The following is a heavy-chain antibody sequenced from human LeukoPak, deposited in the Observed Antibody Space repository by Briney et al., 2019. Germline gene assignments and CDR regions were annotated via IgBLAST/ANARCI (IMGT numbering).Heavy chain of an antibody. CDR3: ARGRYNYGYIYDY. J-gene: IGHJ4*02. CDR2: ISSSSTYI. CDR1: GGSFSGYY. Sequence: ETLSLTCAVYGGSFSGYYWSWIRQPPGKGLEWVSSISSSSTYIYYADSVKGRFTISRDNAKNSLYLQMNSLRAEDTAVYYCARGRYNYGYIYDYWGQGTLVTVSS. V-gene: IGHV3-21*01. D-gene: IGHD5-18*01.